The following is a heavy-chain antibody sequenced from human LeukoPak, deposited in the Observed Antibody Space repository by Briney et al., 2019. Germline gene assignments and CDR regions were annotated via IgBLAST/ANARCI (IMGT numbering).Heavy chain of an antibody. D-gene: IGHD2-15*01. CDR1: GGSISSSSYY. V-gene: IGHV4-39*01. CDR2: IYYSGST. J-gene: IGHJ2*01. Sequence: SETLSLTCTVSGGSISSSSYYWGWIRQPPGKGLEWIGSIYYSGSTYYNPSLKSRVTISVDTSKNQFSLKLSSVTAADTAVYYCARHEFGGSCPYWYFYLWGRGTLVTVSS. CDR3: ARHEFGGSCPYWYFYL.